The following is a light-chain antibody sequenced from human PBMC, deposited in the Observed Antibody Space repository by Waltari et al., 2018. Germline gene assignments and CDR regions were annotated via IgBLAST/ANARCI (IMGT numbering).Light chain of an antibody. CDR3: SSYTSSSTLV. CDR2: EVS. V-gene: IGLV2-14*01. Sequence: QSALTQPASVSGSPGQSITISCTGTSSDVGGYNYVSWYQQHPGKAPKLMIYEVSKRHAGVSNRFSGSTSGTAASRTISGLEAEDEADYYCSSYTSSSTLVFGGETKLTVL. CDR1: SSDVGGYNY. J-gene: IGLJ3*02.